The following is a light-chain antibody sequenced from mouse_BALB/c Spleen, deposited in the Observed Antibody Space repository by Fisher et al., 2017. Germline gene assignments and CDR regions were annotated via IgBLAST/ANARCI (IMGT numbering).Light chain of an antibody. CDR2: DTS. Sequence: IVLTQTPAIMSASPGEKVTMTCSASSSVSYMYWYQQKPGSSPRPLIYDTSNLASGVPVRFSGSGSGTSYSLTISSMEAEDAATYYCQQWSSNPLTFGAGTKLELK. J-gene: IGKJ5*01. V-gene: IGKV4-55*01. CDR1: SSVSY. CDR3: QQWSSNPLT.